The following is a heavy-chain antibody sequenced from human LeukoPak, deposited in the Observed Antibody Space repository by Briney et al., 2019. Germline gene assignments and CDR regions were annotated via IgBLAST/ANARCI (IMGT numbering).Heavy chain of an antibody. J-gene: IGHJ1*01. V-gene: IGHV3-30*01. CDR2: ISYDGSNK. CDR1: GFTLSSYA. D-gene: IGHD1-26*01. Sequence: GGSLRLSCAASGFTLSSYAMHWVRQAPGKGLEWVAVISYDGSNKYYADSVKGRFTISRDNSKNTLYPQMNSLRAEDTAVYYCARAVAYSGYFQHWGQGTLVTVSS. CDR3: ARAVAYSGYFQH.